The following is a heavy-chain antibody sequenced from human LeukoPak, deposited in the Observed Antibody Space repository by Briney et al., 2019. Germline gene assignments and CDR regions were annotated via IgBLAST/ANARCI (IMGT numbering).Heavy chain of an antibody. J-gene: IGHJ4*02. Sequence: GGSLRLSCAASGFAFDDYGMSWVRQAPGKGLEWVSGINWNGGSTGYADSVKGRFTISRDNAKNSLYLQTNSLRAEDTALYYCARGYYYDSSGYYYWDYFDYWGQGTLVTVSS. V-gene: IGHV3-20*04. D-gene: IGHD3-22*01. CDR2: INWNGGST. CDR3: ARGYYYDSSGYYYWDYFDY. CDR1: GFAFDDYG.